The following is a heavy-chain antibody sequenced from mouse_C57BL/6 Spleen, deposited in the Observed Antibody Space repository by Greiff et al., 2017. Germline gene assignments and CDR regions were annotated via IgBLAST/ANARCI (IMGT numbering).Heavy chain of an antibody. J-gene: IGHJ4*01. CDR1: GFTFSDYG. D-gene: IGHD2-1*01. CDR2: ISSGSSTI. Sequence: EVKLLESGGGLVKPGGSLKLSCAASGFTFSDYGMHWVRQAPEKGLEWVAYISSGSSTIYYADKVKGRFTISRDNAKNTLFLQMTSLRSEDTAMYYCARTPLNYFYAMDYWGQGTSVTVSS. V-gene: IGHV5-17*01. CDR3: ARTPLNYFYAMDY.